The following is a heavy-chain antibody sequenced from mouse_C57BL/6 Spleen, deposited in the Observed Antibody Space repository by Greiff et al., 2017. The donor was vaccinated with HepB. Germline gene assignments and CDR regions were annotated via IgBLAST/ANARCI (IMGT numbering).Heavy chain of an antibody. Sequence: QVQLQQSGAELARPGASVKLSCKASGYTFTSYGISWVKQRTGQGLEWIGEIYPRSGNTYYNEKFTGKATLTADKSSSTAYMELRSLTSEDSAFYFCARYYLGEAYAMDYWGQGTSVTVSS. D-gene: IGHD5-5*01. CDR2: IYPRSGNT. CDR3: ARYYLGEAYAMDY. CDR1: GYTFTSYG. J-gene: IGHJ4*01. V-gene: IGHV1-81*01.